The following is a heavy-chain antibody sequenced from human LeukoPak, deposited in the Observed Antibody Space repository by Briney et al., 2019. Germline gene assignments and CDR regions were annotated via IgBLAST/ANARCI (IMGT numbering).Heavy chain of an antibody. D-gene: IGHD3-22*01. J-gene: IGHJ6*02. CDR2: INPNSGGT. V-gene: IGHV1-2*02. Sequence: GASVKVSCKASGYTFTTYDIHWVRQAPGQGLEWMGWINPNSGGTNYAQKFQGRVTMTRDTSISTAYMELSRLRSDDTAVYYCASNYYDSSGYRGNYYYYYGMDVWDQGTTVTVSS. CDR1: GYTFTTYD. CDR3: ASNYYDSSGYRGNYYYYYGMDV.